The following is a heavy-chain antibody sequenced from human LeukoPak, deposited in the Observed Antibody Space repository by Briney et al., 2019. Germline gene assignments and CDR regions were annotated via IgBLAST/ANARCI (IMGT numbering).Heavy chain of an antibody. J-gene: IGHJ6*03. V-gene: IGHV1-8*01. Sequence: ASVKVSCKASGYTFTSYDINWVRQATGQGLEWMGWMNPNSGNTGYAPKFQGRVTMTRNTSISTAYMELSSLRSEDTAVYYCARDRGRRYFDWLLPYYYMDVWGKGTTVTISS. D-gene: IGHD3-9*01. CDR1: GYTFTSYD. CDR3: ARDRGRRYFDWLLPYYYMDV. CDR2: MNPNSGNT.